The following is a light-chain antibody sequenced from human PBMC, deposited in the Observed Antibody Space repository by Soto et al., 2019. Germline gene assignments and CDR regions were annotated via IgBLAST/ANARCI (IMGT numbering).Light chain of an antibody. CDR1: QDIAGY. CDR3: QQAYSFPIT. Sequence: IQLTQSPSSLSASVGDRVTITCRASQDIAGYLAWYQHKPGRAPELLIRAASSLQSGVPSRFSGSGSGTDFTLTISSLQPEDFATYYCQQAYSFPITCGQGTRREIK. J-gene: IGKJ5*01. V-gene: IGKV1-12*01. CDR2: AAS.